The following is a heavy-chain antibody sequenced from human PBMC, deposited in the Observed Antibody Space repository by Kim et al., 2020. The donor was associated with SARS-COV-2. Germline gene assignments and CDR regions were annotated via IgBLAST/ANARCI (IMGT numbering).Heavy chain of an antibody. CDR1: GFTFSSYS. CDR2: ISSSSSTI. J-gene: IGHJ4*02. D-gene: IGHD2-21*02. CDR3: ARVPQVYLFTVVTPSGRDY. V-gene: IGHV3-48*02. Sequence: GGSLRLSCAASGFTFSSYSMNWVRQAPGKGLEWVSYISSSSSTIYYADSVKGRFTISRDNAKNSLYLQMNSLRDEDTAVYYCARVPQVYLFTVVTPSGRDYWGQGALVSLSS.